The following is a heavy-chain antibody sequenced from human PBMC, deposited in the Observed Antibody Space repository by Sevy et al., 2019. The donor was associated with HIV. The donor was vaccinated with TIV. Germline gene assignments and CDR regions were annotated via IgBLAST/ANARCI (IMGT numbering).Heavy chain of an antibody. J-gene: IGHJ3*02. CDR3: ARDPEYYYDSSGYLEVAFDI. CDR2: ISGSGGSGTKT. V-gene: IGHV3-23*01. D-gene: IGHD3-22*01. CDR1: GFTFSNYA. Sequence: GGSLRLSCAASGFTFSNYAMNWVRQAPGKGLEWVSGISGSGGSGTKTNYADSVKGRFTISRDNAKNSLYLQMNSLRAEDTAVYYCARDPEYYYDSSGYLEVAFDIWGQGTMVTVSS.